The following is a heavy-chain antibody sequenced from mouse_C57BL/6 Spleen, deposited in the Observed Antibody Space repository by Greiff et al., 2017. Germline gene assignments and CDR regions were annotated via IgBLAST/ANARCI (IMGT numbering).Heavy chain of an antibody. V-gene: IGHV8-8*01. CDR2: IWWDDDK. Sequence: QVQLKESGPGILQPSQTLSLTCSFSGFSLSTFGMGVGWIRQPSGKGLEWLAHIWWDDDKYYNPALKSRLTISKDTSKNQVFLKIANVDTADTATYYCARIVDYGSSYGRYFDVWGTGTTVTVSS. J-gene: IGHJ1*03. CDR3: ARIVDYGSSYGRYFDV. CDR1: GFSLSTFGMG. D-gene: IGHD1-1*01.